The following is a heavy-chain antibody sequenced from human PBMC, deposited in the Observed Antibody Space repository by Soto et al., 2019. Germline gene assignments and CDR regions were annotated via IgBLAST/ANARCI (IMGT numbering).Heavy chain of an antibody. D-gene: IGHD2-21*02. CDR1: GFTFSSYG. Sequence: QVQLVESGGGVVQSGRSLRLSCAASGFTFSSYGMHWVRQAQGKGLEWVAVIWYDGSNKYYADSVKGRFTISRDNSKNTLYLQMNSLRAEDTAVYYCARGWYCGGDCYEWYFDLWGRGTLVTVSS. CDR2: IWYDGSNK. V-gene: IGHV3-33*01. CDR3: ARGWYCGGDCYEWYFDL. J-gene: IGHJ2*01.